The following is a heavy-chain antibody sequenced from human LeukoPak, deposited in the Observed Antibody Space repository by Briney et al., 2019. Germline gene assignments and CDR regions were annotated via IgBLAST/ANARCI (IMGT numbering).Heavy chain of an antibody. CDR1: GYTFTGYY. D-gene: IGHD3-10*01. V-gene: IGHV1-2*02. J-gene: IGHJ5*02. CDR3: ARVSAYMVRGVTKWFDP. Sequence: ASVKVSFKASGYTFTGYYMHWVRQAPGQGLEWMGWINPNSGGTNYAQKFQGRVTMTRDTSISTAYMELSRLRSDDTAVYYCARVSAYMVRGVTKWFDPWGQGTLVTVSS. CDR2: INPNSGGT.